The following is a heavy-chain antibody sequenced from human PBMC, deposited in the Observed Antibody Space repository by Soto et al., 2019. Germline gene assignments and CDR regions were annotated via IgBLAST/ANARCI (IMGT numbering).Heavy chain of an antibody. CDR2: TYYRSKWYN. D-gene: IGHD6-13*01. V-gene: IGHV6-1*01. CDR3: ARDWAIAAAGIAYYYYYMDV. CDR1: GDSVSSNSAA. Sequence: SQTLSLTCAISGDSVSSNSAAWNWIRQSPSRGLEWLGRTYYRSKWYNDYAVSVKSRITINPDTSKNQFSLQLNSVTPEDTAVYYCARDWAIAAAGIAYYYYYMDVWGKGTTVTVSS. J-gene: IGHJ6*03.